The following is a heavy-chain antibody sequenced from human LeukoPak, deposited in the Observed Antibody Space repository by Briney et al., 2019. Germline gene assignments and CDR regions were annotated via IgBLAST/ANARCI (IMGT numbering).Heavy chain of an antibody. Sequence: SQTLSLTCAVSGGSIDAGGYSWTWIRQPPGRALEWIGNIYDDGRTSYKPSLKSRVAISVDRSKNQFSLKLSSVTAADTAVYYCARLYGEPYSGLRRFDYWGQGTLVTVSS. J-gene: IGHJ4*02. V-gene: IGHV4-30-2*01. CDR3: ARLYGEPYSGLRRFDY. CDR2: IYDDGRT. CDR1: GGSIDAGGYS. D-gene: IGHD4-17*01.